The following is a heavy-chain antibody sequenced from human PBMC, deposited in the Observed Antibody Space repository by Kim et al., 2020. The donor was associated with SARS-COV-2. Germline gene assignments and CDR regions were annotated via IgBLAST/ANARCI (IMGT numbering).Heavy chain of an antibody. CDR1: GDSVSSNSAT. CDR3: ARRVPVSGPSWFDP. J-gene: IGHJ5*02. V-gene: IGHV6-1*01. Sequence: SQTLSLTCAISGDSVSSNSATWNWIRQSPSRGLEWLGRTYYRSKWYTDYAVSVKSRITINPDTSKNQFSLHLNSVTPEDTAFYYCARRVPVSGPSWFDPWSQGTLVTVSS. CDR2: TYYRSKWYT. D-gene: IGHD2-15*01.